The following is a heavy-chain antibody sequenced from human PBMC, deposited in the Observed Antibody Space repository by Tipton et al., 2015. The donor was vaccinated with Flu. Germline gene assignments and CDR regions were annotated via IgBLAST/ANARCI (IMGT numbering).Heavy chain of an antibody. D-gene: IGHD5-24*01. J-gene: IGHJ4*02. Sequence: TLSLTCAVYGGAFSGYYWSGIRQPPGKGLEWVGEINHSGSTNYNPSLKSRVTISVDTSKNQFSLKLSSVTAADTAVYYCARHAPGWLQSRTTDFDYWGQGTLVTVSS. CDR3: ARHAPGWLQSRTTDFDY. CDR1: GGAFSGYY. V-gene: IGHV4-34*01. CDR2: INHSGST.